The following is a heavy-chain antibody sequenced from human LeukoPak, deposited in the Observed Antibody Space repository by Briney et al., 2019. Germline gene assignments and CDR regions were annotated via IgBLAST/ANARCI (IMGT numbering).Heavy chain of an antibody. J-gene: IGHJ4*02. CDR2: ISAYNGNT. Sequence: GASVKVSCKASGYTFTSYGISWVRQAPGQGLEWMGWISAYNGNTDYAQKLQGRVTMTTDTSTSTAYMEPRSLRSDDTAVYYCARIAVAVGPEGDWGQGTLVTVSS. D-gene: IGHD6-19*01. CDR3: ARIAVAVGPEGD. CDR1: GYTFTSYG. V-gene: IGHV1-18*01.